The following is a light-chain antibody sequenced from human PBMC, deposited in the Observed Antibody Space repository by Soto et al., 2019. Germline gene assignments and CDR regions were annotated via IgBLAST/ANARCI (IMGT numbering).Light chain of an antibody. CDR3: LQSYTTPWT. J-gene: IGKJ1*01. V-gene: IGKV1-39*01. CDR1: QTITSY. CDR2: AAS. Sequence: DIQMTQSPSSLSASVGDRVTITCRASQTITSYLNWYQQKPGKAPNLLIYAASNLQSGVPSRFRGSGSGTDFTLTISSLQPEDFATYSCLQSYTTPWTFGQGTKVEIK.